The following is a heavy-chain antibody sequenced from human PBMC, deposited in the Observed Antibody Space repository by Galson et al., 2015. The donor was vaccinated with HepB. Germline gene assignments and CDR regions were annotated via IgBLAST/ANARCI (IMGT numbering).Heavy chain of an antibody. D-gene: IGHD3-22*01. CDR1: GFTFSSNG. Sequence: LRLSCAASGFTFSSNGMSWVRQAPGKGLEWVSAIGSGGNTYYADSVKGRFTISRDNSKNTLYLQMNSLRAEDTAVYYCAKDLEAYFDSSGYYYGSPDYWGQGTLVTVSP. J-gene: IGHJ4*02. CDR2: IGSGGNT. CDR3: AKDLEAYFDSSGYYYGSPDY. V-gene: IGHV3-23*01.